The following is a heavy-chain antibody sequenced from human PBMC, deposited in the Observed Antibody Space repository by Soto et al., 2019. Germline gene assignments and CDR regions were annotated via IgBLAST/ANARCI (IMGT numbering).Heavy chain of an antibody. J-gene: IGHJ4*02. CDR1: GFTFSSYA. V-gene: IGHV3-23*01. CDR3: AKDVYSGYESLFDY. Sequence: GGSLRLSCAASGFTFSSYAMSWVRQAPGKGLEWVSAISGSGGSTYYADSVKGRFTISRDNSKNTRYLQMNSLRAEDTAVYYCAKDVYSGYESLFDYWGQGTLVTVSS. D-gene: IGHD5-12*01. CDR2: ISGSGGST.